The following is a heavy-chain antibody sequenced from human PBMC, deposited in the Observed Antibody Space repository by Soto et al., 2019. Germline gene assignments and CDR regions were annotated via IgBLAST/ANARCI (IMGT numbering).Heavy chain of an antibody. J-gene: IGHJ3*02. V-gene: IGHV3-53*01. CDR2: IYSGGST. D-gene: IGHD3-16*02. CDR1: GFTVSSNY. Sequence: PGGSLRLACAASGFTVSSNYMSWGRQAPGKGLEWVSVIYSGGSTYYADSVKGRFTISRDNSKNTLYLQMNSLRAEDTAVYYCACHYDYVWGSYRYSPPIIWGQGTMVTVSS. CDR3: ACHYDYVWGSYRYSPPII.